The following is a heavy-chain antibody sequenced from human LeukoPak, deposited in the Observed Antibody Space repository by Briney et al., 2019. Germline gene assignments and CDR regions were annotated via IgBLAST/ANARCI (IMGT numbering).Heavy chain of an antibody. CDR3: ARGGGRYCGGDCYLRSFDV. Sequence: GASVKVSCKASGYTFTDYYIHWVRQAPGQGLEWMGWTNPDSGVTNYEQKFQGRVTMTRDTSISTAYMELSRLRSDDTAVYYCARGGGRYCGGDCYLRSFDVWGQGTMATVSS. CDR1: GYTFTDYY. D-gene: IGHD2-21*02. CDR2: TNPDSGVT. V-gene: IGHV1-2*02. J-gene: IGHJ3*01.